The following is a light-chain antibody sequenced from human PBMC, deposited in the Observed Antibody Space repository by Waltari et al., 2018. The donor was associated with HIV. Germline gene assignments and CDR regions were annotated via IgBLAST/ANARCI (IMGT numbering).Light chain of an antibody. CDR2: KDS. Sequence: SYELTQPPSVSVSPGQTARITCSGDALPKQYAYWYQQKAVQAPVLVIYKDSERHSGIPERFAGSSSGTTVTLTISGVQAEDEADYYCQSADTSGTHVVFVGGTKLTVL. CDR3: QSADTSGTHVV. V-gene: IGLV3-25*03. CDR1: ALPKQY. J-gene: IGLJ2*01.